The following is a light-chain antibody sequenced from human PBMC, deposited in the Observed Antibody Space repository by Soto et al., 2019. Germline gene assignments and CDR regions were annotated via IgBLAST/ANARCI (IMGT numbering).Light chain of an antibody. V-gene: IGLV2-8*01. CDR3: SIFAGGNSVI. CDR2: EVT. CDR1: SSDIGSYVF. Sequence: QSALTQPPSASGSPGQSVAISCTGTSSDIGSYVFVSWYQQHPGKAPKLLIYEVTKRPSGVPDRFSGSKSGNTAPLTVSGLQVEDEADYYCSIFAGGNSVIFGGGTKLTVL. J-gene: IGLJ2*01.